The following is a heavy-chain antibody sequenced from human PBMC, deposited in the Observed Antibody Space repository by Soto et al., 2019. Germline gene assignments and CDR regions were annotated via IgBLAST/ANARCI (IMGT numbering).Heavy chain of an antibody. J-gene: IGHJ4*02. CDR2: ISWDGGST. D-gene: IGHD6-6*01. Sequence: GGSLRLSCAASGFTFDDYTMHWVRQAPGKGLEWVSLISWDGGSTYYADSVKGRFTISRDNSKNSLYLQMNSLRTEDPAFYHCAKDGAVGHISSSYFDYWGQGTLVTVSS. V-gene: IGHV3-43*01. CDR1: GFTFDDYT. CDR3: AKDGAVGHISSSYFDY.